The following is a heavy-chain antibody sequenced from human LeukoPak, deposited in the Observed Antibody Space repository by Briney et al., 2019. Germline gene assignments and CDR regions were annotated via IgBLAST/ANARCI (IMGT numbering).Heavy chain of an antibody. Sequence: SETLSLTCTVSGGSISSYYWSWIRQPAGKGLEWIGRIYTSGSTNYNPSLKSRITISVDTSKNQFSLKLGSLTAADTAVYYCARAQPGSSWYGGFGYWGQGTLVTVSS. CDR1: GGSISSYY. J-gene: IGHJ4*02. CDR3: ARAQPGSSWYGGFGY. CDR2: IYTSGST. D-gene: IGHD6-13*01. V-gene: IGHV4-4*07.